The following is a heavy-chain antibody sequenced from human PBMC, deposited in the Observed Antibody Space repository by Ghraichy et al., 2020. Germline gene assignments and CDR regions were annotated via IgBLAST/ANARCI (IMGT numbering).Heavy chain of an antibody. CDR3: ASGRAFFEY. V-gene: IGHV4-59*13. CDR1: GDSIYTWY. Sequence: SETLSLTCTVSGDSIYTWYWSWIRQPPGKGLEWIGYVYHSGATKYNPSFESRVTMSIDTSKSQFSLKLTSVTAADTAVYYYASGRAFFEYWGQGTLVTVSS. CDR2: VYHSGAT. J-gene: IGHJ4*02.